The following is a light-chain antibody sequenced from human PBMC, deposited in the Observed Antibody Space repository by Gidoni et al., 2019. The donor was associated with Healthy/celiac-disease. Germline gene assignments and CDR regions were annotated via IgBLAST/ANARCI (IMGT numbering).Light chain of an antibody. V-gene: IGKV1-39*01. J-gene: IGKJ2*03. Sequence: DIQMTQSTSSLSASVGDRVTITCRASQSISSYLNWYQQKPGKAPKLLIYAASSLQSGVPSRFSVSGSGTDFTLTISSLQPEDFATYYCQQSYSTPPYSFGQGTKLEIK. CDR2: AAS. CDR3: QQSYSTPPYS. CDR1: QSISSY.